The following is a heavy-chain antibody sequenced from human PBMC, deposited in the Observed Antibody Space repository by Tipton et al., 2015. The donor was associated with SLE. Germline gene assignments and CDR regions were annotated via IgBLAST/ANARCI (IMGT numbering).Heavy chain of an antibody. CDR2: IYYTGSA. CDR1: GASISSSY. J-gene: IGHJ5*02. D-gene: IGHD3-3*01. V-gene: IGHV4-59*12. Sequence: TLSLTCTVSGASISSSYWSWIRQPPGKGLEWIGYIYYTGSANYNPSLRSRVTISIDPSKNQFSLKLSSVTAADTAVYYCARDDFWSGREWFDPWGQGTLVTLSS. CDR3: ARDDFWSGREWFDP.